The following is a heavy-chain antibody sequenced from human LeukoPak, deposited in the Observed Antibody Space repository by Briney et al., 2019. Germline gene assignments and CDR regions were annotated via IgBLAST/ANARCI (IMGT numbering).Heavy chain of an antibody. CDR1: GGSISSSSYY. CDR3: ARQDCSSTSCYEGVAYYFDY. CDR2: IYYSGST. D-gene: IGHD2-2*01. Sequence: PSETLSLTCTVSGGSISSSSYYWGWIRQPPGKGLEWIGSIYYSGSTYYNPSLKSRVTISVDTSKNQFSLKLSSVTAADTAVYYCARQDCSSTSCYEGVAYYFDYWGQRTLVSVSS. J-gene: IGHJ4*02. V-gene: IGHV4-39*01.